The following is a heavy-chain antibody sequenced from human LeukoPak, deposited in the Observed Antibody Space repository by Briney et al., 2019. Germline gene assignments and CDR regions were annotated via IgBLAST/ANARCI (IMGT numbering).Heavy chain of an antibody. CDR3: ARYVGGSFLYWYFDL. V-gene: IGHV4-34*01. Sequence: SETLSLTCAVYGGSFSGYYWSWIRQPPGKGLEWIGEINHSGSTNYNPSLKSRVTISVDTSKNQFSLKLSSVTAADTAVYYCARYVGGSFLYWYFDLWGRGTLVTVSS. CDR2: INHSGST. D-gene: IGHD1-26*01. CDR1: GGSFSGYY. J-gene: IGHJ2*01.